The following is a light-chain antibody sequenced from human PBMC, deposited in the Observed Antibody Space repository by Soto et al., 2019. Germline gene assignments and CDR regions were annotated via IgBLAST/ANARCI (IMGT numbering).Light chain of an antibody. Sequence: QSALTQPASVSGSPGQSITISCTGTSSDVGGYNFVSWYQQHPDKAPKLMIYDVSNRPSGVSNRFSGSKSGNTAFLTISGLQAEDEADYYCSSYTSGSTPVVFGGGTKLTVL. CDR2: DVS. CDR1: SSDVGGYNF. CDR3: SSYTSGSTPVV. J-gene: IGLJ2*01. V-gene: IGLV2-14*01.